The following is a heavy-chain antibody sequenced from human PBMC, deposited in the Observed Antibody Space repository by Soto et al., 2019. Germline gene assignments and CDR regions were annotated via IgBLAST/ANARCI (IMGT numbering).Heavy chain of an antibody. J-gene: IGHJ6*02. V-gene: IGHV3-23*01. CDR2: ISGNGGDI. CDR1: GVSFRRYA. CDR3: AKRGDIVVVTSTFVGYCMHV. Sequence: RGTLRLSCAASGVSFRRYAMSWVRQAPGKGLEWVSRISGNGGDINYADSVKGRFTISRDNSKNTLYLQMNSLRAEDTAVYYCAKRGDIVVVTSTFVGYCMHVWGQATMVTV. D-gene: IGHD2-2*01.